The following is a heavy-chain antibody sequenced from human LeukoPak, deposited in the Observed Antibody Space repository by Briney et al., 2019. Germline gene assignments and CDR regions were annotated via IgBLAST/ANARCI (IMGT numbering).Heavy chain of an antibody. J-gene: IGHJ4*02. CDR1: GFTFSTYA. CDR2: ISRSGTST. D-gene: IGHD4-17*01. Sequence: PGGSLRLSCAASGFTFSTYARSWVRQAPGKGLEWVSTISRSGTSTDYADSVKGRFTISRDNSENTLYLQMNSLRAEDTALYYCAKDIHGDYGGVDYWGQGTLVTVSS. CDR3: AKDIHGDYGGVDY. V-gene: IGHV3-23*01.